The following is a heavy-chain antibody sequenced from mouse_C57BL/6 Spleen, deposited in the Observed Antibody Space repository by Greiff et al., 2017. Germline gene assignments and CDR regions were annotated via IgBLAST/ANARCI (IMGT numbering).Heavy chain of an antibody. CDR3: ARIYDGYYDAMDY. J-gene: IGHJ4*01. Sequence: QVQLQQSGPGLVAPSQSLSITCTVSGFSLTSYAISWVRQPPGKGLEWLGVIWTGGGTNYNSALKSRLSISKDNSKSQVFLKMNSLQTDDTARYYCARIYDGYYDAMDYWGQGTSVTVSS. CDR2: IWTGGGT. D-gene: IGHD2-3*01. CDR1: GFSLTSYA. V-gene: IGHV2-9-1*01.